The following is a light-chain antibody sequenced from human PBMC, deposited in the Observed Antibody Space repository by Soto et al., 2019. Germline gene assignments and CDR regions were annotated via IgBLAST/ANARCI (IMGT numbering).Light chain of an antibody. CDR3: QQYNSYPRT. V-gene: IGKV1-5*01. CDR2: DAS. Sequence: GDRVTITCRASQSISSWLAWYQQKPGKAPKLMIYDASSLESGVPSRFSGSGSGTEFTLTISSLQPDDVATYYCQQYNSYPRTLGQGTKVDIK. J-gene: IGKJ1*01. CDR1: QSISSW.